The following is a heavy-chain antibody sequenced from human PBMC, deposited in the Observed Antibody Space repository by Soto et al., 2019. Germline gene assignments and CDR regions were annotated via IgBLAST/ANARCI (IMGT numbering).Heavy chain of an antibody. Sequence: ASVKVSCKXSGYTFTAYTIYWVRQAPGQRLEWMGWVTAGKGNTDYSQKFQGWVTMTRDTSISTAYMELSRLRSDDTAVYYCARDGYSYGSALGDYYYYGMDVWGQGTTVTVSS. CDR3: ARDGYSYGSALGDYYYYGMDV. J-gene: IGHJ6*02. D-gene: IGHD5-18*01. V-gene: IGHV1-2*04. CDR1: GYTFTAYT. CDR2: VTAGKGNT.